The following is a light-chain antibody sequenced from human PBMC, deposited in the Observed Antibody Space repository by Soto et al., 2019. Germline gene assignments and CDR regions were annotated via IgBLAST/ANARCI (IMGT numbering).Light chain of an antibody. J-gene: IGKJ4*01. CDR2: DAT. V-gene: IGKV1-17*01. Sequence: DIQMTQSPSSLSASVGDRVTITCRASQSVCSGLGWYQQKPGKGPKLLIFDATNLSSGVPSRFSGSGSGTEFTLTISSLQPDDFATYYCLQHHANPLTFGRGTRLEIK. CDR3: LQHHANPLT. CDR1: QSVCSG.